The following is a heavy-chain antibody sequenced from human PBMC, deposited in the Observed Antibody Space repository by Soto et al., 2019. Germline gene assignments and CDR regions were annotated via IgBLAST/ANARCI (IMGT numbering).Heavy chain of an antibody. D-gene: IGHD2-2*01. CDR1: GYTFTSYC. Sequence: ASVKVSCKASGYTFTSYCISWVRQAPGQGLEWMGWISAYNGNTNYAQKLQGRVTMTTDTSTSTAYMELRSLRSDDTAVYYCALLYCSSTSSCYMDVCAKGTTVIVSS. J-gene: IGHJ6*03. V-gene: IGHV1-18*01. CDR3: ALLYCSSTSSCYMDV. CDR2: ISAYNGNT.